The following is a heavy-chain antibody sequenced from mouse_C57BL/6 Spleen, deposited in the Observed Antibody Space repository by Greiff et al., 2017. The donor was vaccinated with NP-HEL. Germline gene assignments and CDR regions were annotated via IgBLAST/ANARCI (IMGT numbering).Heavy chain of an antibody. V-gene: IGHV1-69*01. Sequence: VQLQQPGAELVMPGASVKLSCKASGYTFTSYWMHWVKQRPGQGLEWIGEIDPSDSYTNYNQKFKGKSTLTVDKSSSTAYMQLSSLTSEDSAVYCCARFRGYYGNYGPFDYWGQGTTLTVSS. J-gene: IGHJ2*01. CDR1: GYTFTSYW. D-gene: IGHD2-1*01. CDR3: ARFRGYYGNYGPFDY. CDR2: IDPSDSYT.